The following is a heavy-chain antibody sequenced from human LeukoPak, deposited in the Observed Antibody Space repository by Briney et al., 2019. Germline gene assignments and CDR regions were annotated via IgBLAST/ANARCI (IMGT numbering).Heavy chain of an antibody. CDR1: GFTFSDYY. J-gene: IGHJ5*02. Sequence: KPGGSLRLSCAASGFTFSDYYMSWIRQAPGKGLEWVSYISATSSFTNYADSVKGRFTVSRDNAKNSLYLQMNSLRAEDTAVYYCARDLRASERITIFGVAGGWFDPWGQGTLVTVSS. V-gene: IGHV3-11*06. CDR2: ISATSSFT. CDR3: ARDLRASERITIFGVAGGWFDP. D-gene: IGHD3-3*01.